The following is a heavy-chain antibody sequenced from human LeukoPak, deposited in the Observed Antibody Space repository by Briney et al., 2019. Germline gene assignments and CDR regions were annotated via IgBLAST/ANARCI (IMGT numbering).Heavy chain of an antibody. CDR2: IYYSGSA. Sequence: SETLSLTCTVSGGSISSSSYYWGWIRQPPGKGLEWIVSIYYSGSAYYSPSLKSRVTISVDTSKNQFSLKLSSVTAADTAVYYCARVYSYGSYFDYWGQGTLVTVSS. J-gene: IGHJ4*02. CDR3: ARVYSYGSYFDY. V-gene: IGHV4-39*07. D-gene: IGHD5-18*01. CDR1: GGSISSSSYY.